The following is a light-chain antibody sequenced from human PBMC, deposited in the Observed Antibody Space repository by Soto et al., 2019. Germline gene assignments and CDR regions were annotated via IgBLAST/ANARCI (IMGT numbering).Light chain of an antibody. Sequence: DIQMTQSPSSLSASVGDRVTVTCRASQSITTYLNWYQQKPGKAPKLLLYAASSLQSGVPSRFSGSGSGTDFTLTITSLQPEDFATYICQQSYGTPWTFGQGTKVEIK. CDR3: QQSYGTPWT. CDR2: AAS. V-gene: IGKV1-39*01. J-gene: IGKJ1*01. CDR1: QSITTY.